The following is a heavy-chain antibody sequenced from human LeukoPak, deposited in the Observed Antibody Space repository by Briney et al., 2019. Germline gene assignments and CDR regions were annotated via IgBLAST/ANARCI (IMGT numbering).Heavy chain of an antibody. Sequence: PGGSLRLSCAASGFTFSSYAMSWVRQAPGKGLDWVSAIIGSGAGTYYADSVKGRFTISRDNSKNTLFLQMNSLRAEDTAVYYCAKLREWELPDLFDYWGQGTLVTVSS. J-gene: IGHJ4*02. CDR1: GFTFSSYA. CDR2: IIGSGAGT. D-gene: IGHD1-26*01. V-gene: IGHV3-23*01. CDR3: AKLREWELPDLFDY.